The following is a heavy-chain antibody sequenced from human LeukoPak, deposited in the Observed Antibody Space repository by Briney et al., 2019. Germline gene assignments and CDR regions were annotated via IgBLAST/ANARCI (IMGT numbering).Heavy chain of an antibody. CDR2: MNPNSGNT. V-gene: IGHV1-8*01. D-gene: IGHD6-13*01. J-gene: IGHJ4*02. Sequence: GASVKVSCKASGYTFTSHDINWVRQATGQGLEWMGWMNPNSGNTGYAQKFQGRVTMTRNTSISTAYMELSSLRSEDTAVYYCARRKIAAAGISDYWGQGTLVTVSS. CDR3: ARRKIAAAGISDY. CDR1: GYTFTSHD.